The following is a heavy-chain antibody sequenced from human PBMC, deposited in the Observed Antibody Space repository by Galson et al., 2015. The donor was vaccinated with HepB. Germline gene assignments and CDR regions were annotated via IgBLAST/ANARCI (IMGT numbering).Heavy chain of an antibody. J-gene: IGHJ3*02. D-gene: IGHD4-17*01. Sequence: SETLSLTCTVSGGSISSYYWSWIRQPPGKGLEWIGYIYYSGSTNYNPSLKSRVTISVDTSKNQFSLKLSSVTAADTAVYYCARASVYGDFLWSAFDIWGQGTMVTVSS. CDR2: IYYSGST. V-gene: IGHV4-59*01. CDR1: GGSISSYY. CDR3: ARASVYGDFLWSAFDI.